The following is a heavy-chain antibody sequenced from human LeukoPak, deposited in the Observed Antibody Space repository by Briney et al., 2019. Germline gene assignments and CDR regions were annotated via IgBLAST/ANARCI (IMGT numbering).Heavy chain of an antibody. Sequence: GASVKVSCKASGYTFTSYGISWVRQAPGQGLEWMGWISAYNGNTNYAQKLQGRVTMTTDTSTSTAYMELRSLRSDDTAVYYCAREVDYGSGSYAFDIWGQGTMVTVYS. CDR1: GYTFTSYG. D-gene: IGHD3-10*01. V-gene: IGHV1-18*01. CDR3: AREVDYGSGSYAFDI. CDR2: ISAYNGNT. J-gene: IGHJ3*02.